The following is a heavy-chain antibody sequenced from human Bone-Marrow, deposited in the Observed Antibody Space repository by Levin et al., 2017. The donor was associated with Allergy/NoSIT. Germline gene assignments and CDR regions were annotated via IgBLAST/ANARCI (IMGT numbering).Heavy chain of an antibody. J-gene: IGHJ4*02. CDR3: ARFWDF. V-gene: IGHV3-48*01. Sequence: VASVKVSCVASGFTFSNFNMNWVRQAPGKGLEWVSYISASGNTIYYADSVKGRFTISRDWNSLHLQMNNLRADDTAVYYCARFWDFWGQGTLVSVSS. D-gene: IGHD3-3*01. CDR2: ISASGNTI. CDR1: GFTFSNFN.